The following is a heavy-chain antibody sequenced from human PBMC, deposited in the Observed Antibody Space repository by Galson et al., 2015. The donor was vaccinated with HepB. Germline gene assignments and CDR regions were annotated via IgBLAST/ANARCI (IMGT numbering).Heavy chain of an antibody. J-gene: IGHJ6*02. CDR1: GYSISSGYY. D-gene: IGHD3-3*01. CDR2: FYHSGST. V-gene: IGHV4-38-2*01. Sequence: TLSLTCAVSGYSISSGYYWGWIRQSPGKGLEWIGRFYHSGSTYYNPSLESRVTISVDTSKNQFSLKLRSVTAADTAVYYCVRFLEWLGDVWGQGTTVIVSS. CDR3: VRFLEWLGDV.